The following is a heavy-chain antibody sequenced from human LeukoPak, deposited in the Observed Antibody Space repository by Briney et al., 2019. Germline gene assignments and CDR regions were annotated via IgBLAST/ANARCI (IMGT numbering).Heavy chain of an antibody. CDR3: SKDCGGDCYAPDY. J-gene: IGHJ4*02. V-gene: IGHV3-23*01. CDR1: GFTFSNYA. D-gene: IGHD2-21*02. Sequence: GGSLRLSCVASGFTFSNYAMSWVRQAPGKGLEWVSVISSGHYTYYADSVKGRFTISRDNSKNTLYLQMNSLRANDTAVYYCSKDCGGDCYAPDYWGQGTLVTVSS. CDR2: ISSGHYT.